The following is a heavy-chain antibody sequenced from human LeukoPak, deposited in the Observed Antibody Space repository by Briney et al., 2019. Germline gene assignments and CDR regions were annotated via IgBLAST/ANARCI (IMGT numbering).Heavy chain of an antibody. D-gene: IGHD3-10*01. J-gene: IGHJ5*02. CDR2: IKPNSGDT. CDR1: GYTFTGYY. CDR3: ATGLITFKRLIGSFDP. V-gene: IGHV1-2*02. Sequence: GASVKVSCKASGYTFTGYYIHWVRQAPGQGLEWMGLIKPNSGDTKYAQKFQGRVTMTRDTSITTAYMELSSLRSEDTAVYYCATGLITFKRLIGSFDPWGQGTLVTVSS.